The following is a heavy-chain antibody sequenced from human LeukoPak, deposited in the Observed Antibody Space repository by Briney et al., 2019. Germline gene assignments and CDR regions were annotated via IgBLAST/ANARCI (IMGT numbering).Heavy chain of an antibody. CDR2: IYYSGST. J-gene: IGHJ6*03. CDR1: GGSISSYY. Sequence: SETLSLTCTVSGGSISSYYWSWIRQPPGKGLEWIGYIYYSGSTNYNPSLKSRVTISVDTSKNQFSLKLSSVTAADTAVYYCAREGAYEPGGKAYYYMDVWGKGTTVTISS. D-gene: IGHD3-16*01. V-gene: IGHV4-59*01. CDR3: AREGAYEPGGKAYYYMDV.